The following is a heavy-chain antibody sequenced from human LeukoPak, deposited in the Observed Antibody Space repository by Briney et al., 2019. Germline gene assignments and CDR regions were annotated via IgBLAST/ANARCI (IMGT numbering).Heavy chain of an antibody. CDR2: IYYSGST. Sequence: PSETLSLTCTVSGGSISSSSYYWGWIRQPPGKGLEWIGSIYYSGSTYYNPSLKSRVTISVDTSKNQFSLKLSSVTAADTAVYYCARVMKGYDYVWGSYRPNDYYFDYWGQGTLVTVSS. CDR3: ARVMKGYDYVWGSYRPNDYYFDY. J-gene: IGHJ4*02. CDR1: GGSISSSSYY. V-gene: IGHV4-39*07. D-gene: IGHD3-16*02.